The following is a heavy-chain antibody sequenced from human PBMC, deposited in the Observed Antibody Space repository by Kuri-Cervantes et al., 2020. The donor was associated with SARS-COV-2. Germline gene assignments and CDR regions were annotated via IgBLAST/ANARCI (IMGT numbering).Heavy chain of an antibody. Sequence: ASVKVSCKASGYTFTSYDINWVRQATGQGLEWMGWINPNSGGTNYAQKFQGRVTMTRDTSISTAYMELSRLRSDDTAVYYCARDRTGFDYWGQGTLVTVSS. J-gene: IGHJ4*02. CDR2: INPNSGGT. D-gene: IGHD1-1*01. V-gene: IGHV1-2*02. CDR3: ARDRTGFDY. CDR1: GYTFTSYD.